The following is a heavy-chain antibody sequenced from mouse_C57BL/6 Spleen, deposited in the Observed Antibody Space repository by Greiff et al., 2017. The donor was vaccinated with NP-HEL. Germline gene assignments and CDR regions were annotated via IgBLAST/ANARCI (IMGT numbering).Heavy chain of an antibody. Sequence: VQLQESGAELVKPGASVKMSCKASGYTFTSYCITWVKQRPGQGLEWIGDIYPGSGSTNYNEKFKSKATLTVDTSSSTAYMQLSSLTSEDSAVYYCARGVSSMDYWGQGTSVTVSS. V-gene: IGHV1-55*01. CDR3: ARGVSSMDY. J-gene: IGHJ4*01. CDR1: GYTFTSYC. CDR2: IYPGSGST.